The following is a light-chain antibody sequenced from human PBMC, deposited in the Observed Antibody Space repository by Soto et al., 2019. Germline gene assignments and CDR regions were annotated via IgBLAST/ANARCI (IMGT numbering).Light chain of an antibody. J-gene: IGKJ1*01. CDR3: QQYGSSGT. CDR1: QSVSNNY. V-gene: IGKV3-20*01. Sequence: EIVLTQSPGTLSLSPGESATLSCRASQSVSNNYLAWYQQKPGQAPRLLIYGASNRATGIPDRFSGSGSGTDFTLTISRLEPEDCAVYYCQQYGSSGTFGQGTKVEIK. CDR2: GAS.